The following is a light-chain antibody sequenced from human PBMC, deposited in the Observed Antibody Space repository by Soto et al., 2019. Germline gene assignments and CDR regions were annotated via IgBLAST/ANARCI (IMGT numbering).Light chain of an antibody. Sequence: EIVLTQSPGTLSSSPGERATLSCKASQNGDSSYLAWYQQKFGQAPKLLLFGASSRATGIPDRFSGSGSGTEFTLTISRLEPEDFSVYYCQQFATSPRTFGQGTKLEI. CDR3: QQFATSPRT. CDR1: QNGDSSY. CDR2: GAS. J-gene: IGKJ2*01. V-gene: IGKV3-20*01.